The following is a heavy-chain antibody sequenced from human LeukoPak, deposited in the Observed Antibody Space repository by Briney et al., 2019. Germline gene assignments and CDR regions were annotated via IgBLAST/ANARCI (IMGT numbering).Heavy chain of an antibody. CDR1: GFTFSSYS. D-gene: IGHD2-2*01. V-gene: IGHV3-21*01. CDR2: ISSSSSHI. CDR3: ARDQGGSDIVVVPAAPGYYGMDV. Sequence: GGSLRLSCAASGFTFSSYSMNWVRQAPGKGLEWVSSISSSSSHIYYADSVKGRFTISRDNAKNSLYLQMNSLRAEDTAVYYCARDQGGSDIVVVPAAPGYYGMDVWGQGTTVTVSS. J-gene: IGHJ6*02.